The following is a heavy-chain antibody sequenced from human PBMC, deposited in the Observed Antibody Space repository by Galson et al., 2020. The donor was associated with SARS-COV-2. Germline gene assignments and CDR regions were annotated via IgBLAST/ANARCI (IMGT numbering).Heavy chain of an antibody. D-gene: IGHD5-12*01. V-gene: IGHV3-48*03. CDR2: ISGSTRTI. J-gene: IGHJ4*02. Sequence: GESLKISCVASGFSFSNYEMNWVRQAPGKGLEWVAYISGSTRTIYYADSVKGRFTISRDNAKHSLYLQMNSLRAEDTALYYCAREDIVATNTAFDHWGQGTLVTVSS. CDR1: GFSFSNYE. CDR3: AREDIVATNTAFDH.